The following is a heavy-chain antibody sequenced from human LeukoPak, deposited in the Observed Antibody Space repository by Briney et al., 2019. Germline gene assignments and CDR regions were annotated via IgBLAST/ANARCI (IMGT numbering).Heavy chain of an antibody. J-gene: IGHJ4*02. V-gene: IGHV3-23*01. CDR1: GFTFSSYA. CDR2: ISGSGSGGST. D-gene: IGHD5-24*01. CDR3: AKSGYNRFDY. Sequence: GGSLRLSCAASGFTFSSYAMSWVRQTPGKGLEWVSSISGSGSGGSTYYADSVKGRFTISRDNSKNTLYLQMNSLRAEDTAVYYCAKSGYNRFDYWGQGTLVTVSS.